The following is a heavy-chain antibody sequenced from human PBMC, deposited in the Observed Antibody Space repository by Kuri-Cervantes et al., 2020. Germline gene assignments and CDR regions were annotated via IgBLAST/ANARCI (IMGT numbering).Heavy chain of an antibody. J-gene: IGHJ4*02. CDR1: GGSFSTYY. D-gene: IGHD4-17*01. CDR2: INHSGST. V-gene: IGHV4-34*01. Sequence: SETLSLTCAVYGGSFSTYYWSWIRQPPGKGLEWIGEINHSGSTNYNPSLKNRVTISVDTSKNQFSLKLSSVTAADTAVYYCARLGDYGDAAFDSWGQGTLVTVSS. CDR3: ARLGDYGDAAFDS.